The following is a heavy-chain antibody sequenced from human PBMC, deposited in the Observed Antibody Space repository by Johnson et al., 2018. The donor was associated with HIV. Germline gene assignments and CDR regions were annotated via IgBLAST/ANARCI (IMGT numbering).Heavy chain of an antibody. CDR3: ARVSGSGADYYDIMNDAFDI. CDR2: IWYDGSNK. CDR1: GFTFSSYG. D-gene: IGHD3-22*01. Sequence: QVQLVESGGGVVQPGRSLRLSCAASGFTFSSYGMHWVRQAPGKGLEWVAVIWYDGSNKYYADSVKGRFTISRDNSRNTLYLQMNSLRAEDTAVFYCARVSGSGADYYDIMNDAFDIWGQGTMVTVSS. V-gene: IGHV3-33*01. J-gene: IGHJ3*02.